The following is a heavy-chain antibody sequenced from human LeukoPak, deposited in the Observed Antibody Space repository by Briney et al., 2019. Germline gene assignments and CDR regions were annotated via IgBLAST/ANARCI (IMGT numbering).Heavy chain of an antibody. CDR1: GGSISSSSYY. V-gene: IGHV4-39*07. Sequence: SETLSLTCTVSGGSISSSSYYWGWIRQPPGKGLEWIGSIYYSGSTYYNPSLKSRVTISVDTSKNQSSLKLSSVTAADTAVYYCARAHLASGWFDPWGQGTLVTVSS. CDR3: ARAHLASGWFDP. D-gene: IGHD3-3*02. J-gene: IGHJ5*02. CDR2: IYYSGST.